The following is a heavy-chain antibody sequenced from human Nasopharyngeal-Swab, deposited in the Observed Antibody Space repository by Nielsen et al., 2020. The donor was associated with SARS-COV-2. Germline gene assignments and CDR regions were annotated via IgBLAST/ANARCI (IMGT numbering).Heavy chain of an antibody. CDR1: GYTFTSYY. J-gene: IGHJ6*02. CDR3: ARDGIAAAGPQLYYYYYGMDV. CDR2: INPSGGST. D-gene: IGHD6-13*01. V-gene: IGHV1-46*01. Sequence: ASVQASCKASGYTFTSYYMHWVRQAPGQGLEWMGIINPSGGSTSYAQKFQGRVTMTRDTSTSTVYMELSSLRSEDTAVYYCARDGIAAAGPQLYYYYYGMDVWGQGTTVTVSS.